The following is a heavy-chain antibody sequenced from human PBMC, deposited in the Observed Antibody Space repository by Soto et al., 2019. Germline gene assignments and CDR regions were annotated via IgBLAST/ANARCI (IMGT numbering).Heavy chain of an antibody. D-gene: IGHD3-22*01. V-gene: IGHV3-49*03. CDR1: GFTFFDYA. Sequence: GSLRLSCTASGFTFFDYAIIFFRHSPFKWLEWVVFIRSKAYGGTTEYAASVKGRFTISRDDSKSIAYLQMNSLKTEDTAVYYCTRDIPNYYDSSGYLDYWGQGTLVTVSS. CDR3: TRDIPNYYDSSGYLDY. J-gene: IGHJ4*02. CDR2: IRSKAYGGTT.